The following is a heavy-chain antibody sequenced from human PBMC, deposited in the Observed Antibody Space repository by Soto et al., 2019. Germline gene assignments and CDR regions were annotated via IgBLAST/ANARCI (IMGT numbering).Heavy chain of an antibody. D-gene: IGHD3-22*01. CDR2: IYYSRST. CDR1: GGSISSGGYY. J-gene: IGHJ3*01. V-gene: IGHV4-31*01. Sequence: QVQLQEAGPGLVKPSQTLSLTCTVSGGSISSGGYYWSWIRQHPGKGLEWIGYIYYSRSTYYNPSLKSQLTLSVDPSKNHFPLKLSSVTAADPAVYYCAGGAFDSSGYYDAFDLWGQGTMVPVS. CDR3: AGGAFDSSGYYDAFDL.